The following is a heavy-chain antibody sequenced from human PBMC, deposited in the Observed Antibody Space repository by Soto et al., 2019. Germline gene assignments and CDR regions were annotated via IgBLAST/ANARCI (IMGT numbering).Heavy chain of an antibody. CDR1: GFSLSTSGMG. V-gene: IGHV2-5*02. CDR2: IYWDDDK. J-gene: IGHJ4*02. Sequence: QITLKESGPTLVKPTQTFTLACTFSGFSLSTSGMGVGWIRQPPGKALEWLAVIYWDDDKRYSPSLKRRLTITKETSNIQGGLKMTNMYPKDTAKNPCDHHRSPSSFHYWGQGTLVTVA. CDR3: DHHRSPSSFHY. D-gene: IGHD6-6*01.